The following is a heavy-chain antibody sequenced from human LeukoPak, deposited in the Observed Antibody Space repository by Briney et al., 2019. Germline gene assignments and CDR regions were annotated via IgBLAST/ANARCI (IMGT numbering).Heavy chain of an antibody. D-gene: IGHD1-1*01. V-gene: IGHV3-23*01. CDR2: ISGSGGST. CDR1: GFTFSSFA. CDR3: AKASNTWNYFDY. Sequence: GGSLRLSCAASGFTFSSFAMSWVRQAPGKGLEWVSAISGSGGSTYYADSVKGRFTISRDNYKNTLSLQMNSLRAEDTAIYYCAKASNTWNYFDYWGQGTLVTVSS. J-gene: IGHJ4*02.